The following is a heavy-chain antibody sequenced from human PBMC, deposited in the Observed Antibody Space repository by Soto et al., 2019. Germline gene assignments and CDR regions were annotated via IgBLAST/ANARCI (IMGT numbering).Heavy chain of an antibody. CDR1: GFTFSSYG. J-gene: IGHJ6*02. Sequence: GSLRLSCAASGFTFSSYGMHWVRQAPGKGLEWVAVIWYDGSNKYYADSVKGRFTISRDNSKNTLYLQMNSLRAEDTAVYYCARADERLNGMDVWGQGTTVTVSS. V-gene: IGHV3-33*01. CDR2: IWYDGSNK. CDR3: ARADERLNGMDV.